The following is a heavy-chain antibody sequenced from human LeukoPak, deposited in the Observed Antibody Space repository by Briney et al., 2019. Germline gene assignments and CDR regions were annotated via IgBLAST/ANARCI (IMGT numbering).Heavy chain of an antibody. CDR1: GGSISSDGYY. Sequence: PSETLSLTCTVSGGSISSDGYYWSWIRQHPGKGLEWIGYIYYSGSTYYNPSLKSRVTISVDTSKNQFSLKLSSVTAADTAVYYCARDVRSGYVDYWGQGTLVTVSS. V-gene: IGHV4-31*03. D-gene: IGHD3-3*01. CDR3: ARDVRSGYVDY. J-gene: IGHJ4*02. CDR2: IYYSGST.